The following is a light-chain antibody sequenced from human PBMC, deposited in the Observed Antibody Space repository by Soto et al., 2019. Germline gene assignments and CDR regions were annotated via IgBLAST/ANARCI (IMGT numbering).Light chain of an antibody. Sequence: EIVLTQSPGTLSLSPGERATLSCRASQNINSRYLAWYQQKPGQAPRLLIYGTSRRPTGIPDRFSGSGSGRHFTVTISRLEPEDFAVYYCQQFVSSPGFTFGPGTKVDIK. J-gene: IGKJ3*01. CDR2: GTS. CDR1: QNINSRY. CDR3: QQFVSSPGFT. V-gene: IGKV3-20*01.